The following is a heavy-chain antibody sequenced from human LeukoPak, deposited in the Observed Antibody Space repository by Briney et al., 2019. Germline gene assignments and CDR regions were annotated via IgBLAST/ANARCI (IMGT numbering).Heavy chain of an antibody. CDR3: AKDYYGDDDAFDL. J-gene: IGHJ3*01. D-gene: IGHD4-17*01. CDR1: GFTFSSYG. Sequence: GGSLRLSCAASGFTFSSYGMHGVRQAPRKGREWVAVISYDGSNKYYADSVKGRFTISRDKSKNTLYLQMDSLRAEDTAVYYCAKDYYGDDDAFDLWGQGTLVTVSS. V-gene: IGHV3-30*18. CDR2: ISYDGSNK.